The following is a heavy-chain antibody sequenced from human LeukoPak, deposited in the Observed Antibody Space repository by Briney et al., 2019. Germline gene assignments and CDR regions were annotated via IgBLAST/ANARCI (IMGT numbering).Heavy chain of an antibody. CDR1: GYTFTSYD. V-gene: IGHV1-8*01. D-gene: IGHD3-22*01. CDR3: ARGAGPTTSPNYYDSSGYYLWYFDY. J-gene: IGHJ4*02. CDR2: MNPNSGNT. Sequence: ASVKVSCKASGYTFTSYDINWVRQATGQGLEWMGWMNPNSGNTGYAQKFQGRLTMTRNISISTAYMELSSLRSEDTAVYYCARGAGPTTSPNYYDSSGYYLWYFDYWGQGTLVTVSS.